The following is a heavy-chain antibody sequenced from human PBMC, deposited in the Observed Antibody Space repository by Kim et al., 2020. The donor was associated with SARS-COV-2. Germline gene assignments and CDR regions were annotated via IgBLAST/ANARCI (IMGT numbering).Heavy chain of an antibody. CDR1: GFSFGIYA. D-gene: IGHD6-19*01. CDR2: MGGLDAAR. V-gene: IGHV3-23*01. CDR3: ARRPGKGPAGWFDP. J-gene: IGHJ5*02. Sequence: GGSLRLSCAASGFSFGIYAMSWVRQVPGKGLEWVSSMGGLDAARSYADSVKGRFTIFRDNSKNTLWLQMNSLRADDTGVYYCARRPGKGPAGWFDPWGQG.